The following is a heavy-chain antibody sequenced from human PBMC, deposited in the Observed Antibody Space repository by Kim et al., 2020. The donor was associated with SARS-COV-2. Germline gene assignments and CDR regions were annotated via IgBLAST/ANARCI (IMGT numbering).Heavy chain of an antibody. Sequence: SETLSLTCTVSGGSISGYYWSWIRQPPGKGLEWIGYMYYSGGTNYNPSLKSRVTISVDTSKNQFSLKLSSVTAADTAVYYCARDSRGCYQDPFEIWGPGTMVSASS. CDR2: MYYSGGT. J-gene: IGHJ3*02. D-gene: IGHD6-19*01. CDR1: GGSISGYY. V-gene: IGHV4-59*01. CDR3: ARDSRGCYQDPFEI.